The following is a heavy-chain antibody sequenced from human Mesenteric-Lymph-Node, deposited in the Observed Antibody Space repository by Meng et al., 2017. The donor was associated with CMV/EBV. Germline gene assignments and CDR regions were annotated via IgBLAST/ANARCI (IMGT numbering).Heavy chain of an antibody. CDR2: ISHSGDYI. D-gene: IGHD3-10*01. Sequence: LSFSAFGVPSSRFTLDWVRQGPDQGLGWVSSISHSGDYIHYACSVRGRFTISRDNNKNSLYLQIIGLRADDPAVYYCAREFISGRPWGQGTLVTVSS. J-gene: IGHJ5*02. CDR3: AREFISGRP. CDR1: GVPSSRFT. V-gene: IGHV3-21*06.